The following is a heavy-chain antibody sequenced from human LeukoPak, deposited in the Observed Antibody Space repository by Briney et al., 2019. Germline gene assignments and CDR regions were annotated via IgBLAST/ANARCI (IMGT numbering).Heavy chain of an antibody. CDR2: FYYTGGT. D-gene: IGHD6-13*01. J-gene: IGHJ4*02. CDR1: GGSVSDSSYY. CDR3: GSSHSSSWYDF. V-gene: IGHV4-39*07. Sequence: SETLSLTCTVSGGSVSDSSYYWGRIRQPPGKGLEWIGSFYYTGGTYYSPSFRSRVIISADTSKNQFSLYFHSVTAADTAVYFCGSSHSSSWYDFWGQGTLVTVSS.